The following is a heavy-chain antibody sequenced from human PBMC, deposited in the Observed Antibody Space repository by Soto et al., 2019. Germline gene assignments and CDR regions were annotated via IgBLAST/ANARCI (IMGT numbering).Heavy chain of an antibody. CDR3: ATSGDYVDVFDI. CDR2: IHYSGST. Sequence: QVQLQESGPGLVKTSQTLSLTCTVSGGSITTGDSYWSWIRQPPGKGLEWIGYIHYSGSTYYNPSLKSRVSISADTSKNEFSLKLSSVTAADTAVYYCATSGDYVDVFDIWGQGTMVTISS. J-gene: IGHJ3*02. CDR1: GGSITTGDSY. D-gene: IGHD4-17*01. V-gene: IGHV4-30-4*01.